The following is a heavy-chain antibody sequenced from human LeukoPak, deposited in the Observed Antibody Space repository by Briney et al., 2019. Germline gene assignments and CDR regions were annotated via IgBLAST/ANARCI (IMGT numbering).Heavy chain of an antibody. CDR2: IIPIFGTA. D-gene: IGHD3-10*01. Sequence: GASVKVSCKASGYTFTNFGINWVRQAPGQGLEWMGGIIPIFGTANYAQKFQGRVTITADKSTSTAYMELSSLRSEDTAVYYCASPRGVVRGLRAFDIWGQGTMVTVSS. V-gene: IGHV1-69*06. J-gene: IGHJ3*02. CDR1: GYTFTNFG. CDR3: ASPRGVVRGLRAFDI.